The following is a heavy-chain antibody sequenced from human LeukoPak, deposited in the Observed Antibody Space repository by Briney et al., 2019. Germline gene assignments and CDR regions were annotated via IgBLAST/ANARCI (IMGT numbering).Heavy chain of an antibody. Sequence: QPGGSLRLSCAASGFAFSSYGMHWVRQAPGKGLEWVAFIRYDGSDKYYADSVKGRFTISRDNSKNTLYLQMNSLRGEDTAVYYCAKRRSGRDFFDYWGQGTLVTVSP. J-gene: IGHJ4*02. CDR2: IRYDGSDK. CDR3: AKRRSGRDFFDY. CDR1: GFAFSSYG. V-gene: IGHV3-30*02. D-gene: IGHD3-3*01.